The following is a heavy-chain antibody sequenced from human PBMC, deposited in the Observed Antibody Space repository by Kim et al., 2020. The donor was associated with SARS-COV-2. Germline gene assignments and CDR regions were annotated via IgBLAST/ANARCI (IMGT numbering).Heavy chain of an antibody. J-gene: IGHJ6*02. CDR2: SDWDDDK. V-gene: IGHV2-70*01. CDR3: ARIYTVLHPSCYYYGMDV. Sequence: SGPTLVNPTQTLTLTCTFSGFSLSTSGMCVSWIRQPPGKALEWLALSDWDDDKYYSTSMKTRLTISKDTSKNQVVLTMTNMDPVDTATYYCARIYTVLHPSCYYYGMDVWGQGTAVTVSS. CDR1: GFSLSTSGMC. D-gene: IGHD2-8*02.